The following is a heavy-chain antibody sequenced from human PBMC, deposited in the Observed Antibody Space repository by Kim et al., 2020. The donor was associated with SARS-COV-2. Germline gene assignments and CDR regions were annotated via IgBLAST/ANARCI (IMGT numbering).Heavy chain of an antibody. V-gene: IGHV3-15*01. CDR2: IKSKTDGGTT. D-gene: IGHD4-4*01. CDR1: GFTFSNAW. Sequence: GGSLRLSCAASGFTFSNAWMSWVRQAPGKGLEWVGRIKSKTDGGTTDYAAPVKGRFTISRDDSKNTLYLQMNSLKTEDTAVYYCTTHMTTVTRDYYYYGMDVWGQGTTVTVSS. CDR3: TTHMTTVTRDYYYYGMDV. J-gene: IGHJ6*02.